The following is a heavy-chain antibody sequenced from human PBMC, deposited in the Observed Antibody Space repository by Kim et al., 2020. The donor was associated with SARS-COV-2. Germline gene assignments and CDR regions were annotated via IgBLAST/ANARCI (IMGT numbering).Heavy chain of an antibody. V-gene: IGHV3-30-3*01. CDR1: GFTFNGYT. CDR3: ARDNSGTGVPAIAYFEH. CDR2: ISYDGNNK. Sequence: GGSLRLSCAASGFTFNGYTMNWVRQAPGKGLEWVAVISYDGNNKYYADSVKGRFTVSRDNSKNTLFLQVNSLRAEDTAVYYCARDNSGTGVPAIAYFEHWGAGTLLTPSS. J-gene: IGHJ4*02. D-gene: IGHD2-21*02.